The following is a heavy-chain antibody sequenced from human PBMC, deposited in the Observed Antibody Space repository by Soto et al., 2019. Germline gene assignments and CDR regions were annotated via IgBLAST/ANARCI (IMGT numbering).Heavy chain of an antibody. V-gene: IGHV4-59*01. D-gene: IGHD6-6*01. Sequence: SETLSLTCTVSGGSISSYYWIWIRQPPGKGLEWIGYIYYSGSTSYNPSLKSRVTISVDTSKNQFSLKLSSVTAADTAVYYCARGRGVAARPFYDYWGQGTLVTVSS. CDR2: IYYSGST. CDR1: GGSISSYY. J-gene: IGHJ4*02. CDR3: ARGRGVAARPFYDY.